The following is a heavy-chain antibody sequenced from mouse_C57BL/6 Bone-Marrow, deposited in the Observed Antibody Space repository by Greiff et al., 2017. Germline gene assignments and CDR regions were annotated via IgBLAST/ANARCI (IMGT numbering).Heavy chain of an antibody. V-gene: IGHV1-50*01. Sequence: VQLQQPGAELVKPGASVKLSCKASGYTFTSYWMQWVKQRPGQGLEWIGEIDPSDSYTNYNQKFKGKATLTVDTSSSTAYMQLSSLTSEDSAVYYCANYYGSSYGDDWGQGTTLTVSS. D-gene: IGHD1-1*01. CDR1: GYTFTSYW. CDR2: IDPSDSYT. CDR3: ANYYGSSYGDD. J-gene: IGHJ2*01.